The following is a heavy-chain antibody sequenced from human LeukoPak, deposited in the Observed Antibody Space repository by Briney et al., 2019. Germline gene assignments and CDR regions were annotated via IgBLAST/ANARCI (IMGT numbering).Heavy chain of an antibody. CDR3: ARGRQWLVYFDY. J-gene: IGHJ4*02. V-gene: IGHV4-59*01. CDR1: GGSISSYY. D-gene: IGHD6-19*01. CDR2: IYYGGCT. Sequence: SETLSLACTVSGGSISSYYWGWIRQPPGRGLEWIGYIYYGGCTNYNPSLKSRVTISVDTSKNHFSLKQSSVTAADTAVYYCARGRQWLVYFDYWGQGTLVTVSS.